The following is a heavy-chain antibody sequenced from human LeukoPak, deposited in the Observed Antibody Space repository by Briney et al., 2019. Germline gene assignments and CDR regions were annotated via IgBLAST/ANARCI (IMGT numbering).Heavy chain of an antibody. CDR2: INHSGST. Sequence: SETLSLTCAVYGGSFSGYYWSWIRQPPGKGLEWIGEINHSGSTNHNPSLKSRVTISVDTSKNQFSLKLSSVTAADTAVYYCARGRVNLDYWGQGTLVTVSS. D-gene: IGHD4-11*01. V-gene: IGHV4-34*01. J-gene: IGHJ4*02. CDR1: GGSFSGYY. CDR3: ARGRVNLDY.